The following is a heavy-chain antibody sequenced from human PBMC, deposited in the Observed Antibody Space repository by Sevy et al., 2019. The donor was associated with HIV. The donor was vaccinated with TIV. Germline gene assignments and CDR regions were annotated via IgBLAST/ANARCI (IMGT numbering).Heavy chain of an antibody. J-gene: IGHJ5*02. V-gene: IGHV3-7*01. CDR3: ARGVGLDR. D-gene: IGHD1-26*01. CDR1: GFTFSPYW. Sequence: GGSLRLSCEASGFTFSPYWMTRVRQAPGKGLEWVANIRPDGSDKYYVDSVKGRFTISRDNAKNSLYLQMNSLRADDTAMCYCARGVGLDRWGQGALVTVSS. CDR2: IRPDGSDK.